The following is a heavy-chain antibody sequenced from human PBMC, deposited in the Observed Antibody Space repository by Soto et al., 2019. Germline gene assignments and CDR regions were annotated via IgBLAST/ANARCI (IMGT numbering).Heavy chain of an antibody. D-gene: IGHD3-10*01. Sequence: QVQLLESGPGQVKPSETLSLTCTVSGDSISSSPYYWGWIRQPPGKGLGWIGGMYYSGNSYYNPALKGRVTMSVDSSKTQLALSLSSVTAAATAVFYCSRHRGPSGPDSWGQGTLVTVSS. CDR2: MYYSGNS. V-gene: IGHV4-39*01. CDR3: SRHRGPSGPDS. J-gene: IGHJ4*02. CDR1: GDSISSSPYY.